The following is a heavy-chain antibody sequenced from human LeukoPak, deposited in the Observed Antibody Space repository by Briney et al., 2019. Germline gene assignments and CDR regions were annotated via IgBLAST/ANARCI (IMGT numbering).Heavy chain of an antibody. CDR1: GYTFTSYA. Sequence: VASVKVSCKASGYTFTSYAMHWVRQAPGQRLEWMGWINAGNGNTKYSQKFQGRVTITRDTSASTAYMELSSLRSEDTAVYYCASSGGGYDFWSGYPGYYYGMDVWGQGTTVTVS. J-gene: IGHJ6*02. V-gene: IGHV1-3*01. CDR2: INAGNGNT. D-gene: IGHD3-3*01. CDR3: ASSGGGYDFWSGYPGYYYGMDV.